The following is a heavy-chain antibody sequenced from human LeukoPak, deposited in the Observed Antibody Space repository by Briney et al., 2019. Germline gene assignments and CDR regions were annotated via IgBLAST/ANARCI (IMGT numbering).Heavy chain of an antibody. CDR1: GGSISSSSYY. V-gene: IGHV4-39*01. CDR3: ARGGDSSGWYEDFDY. D-gene: IGHD6-19*01. Sequence: TSETLSLTCTVSGGSISSSSYYWGWIRQPPGKGLEWIGSTYYSGSTYYNPSLKSRVTISVDTSKNQFSLKLSSVTAADTAVYYCARGGDSSGWYEDFDYWGQGTLVTVSS. J-gene: IGHJ4*02. CDR2: TYYSGST.